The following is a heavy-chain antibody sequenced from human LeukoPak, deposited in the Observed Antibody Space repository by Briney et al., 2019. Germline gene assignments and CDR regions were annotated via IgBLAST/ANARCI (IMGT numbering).Heavy chain of an antibody. CDR3: AREVYYDSSGYHRWFDP. V-gene: IGHV1-69*04. CDR1: GGTFSSYA. D-gene: IGHD3-22*01. J-gene: IGHJ5*02. Sequence: ASVKVSCKASGGTFSSYAISWVRQAPGQGLEWMGRIIPILGIANYAQKFQGRVTITADKSTSTAYMEPSSLRSEDTAVYYCAREVYYDSSGYHRWFDPWGQGTLVTVSS. CDR2: IIPILGIA.